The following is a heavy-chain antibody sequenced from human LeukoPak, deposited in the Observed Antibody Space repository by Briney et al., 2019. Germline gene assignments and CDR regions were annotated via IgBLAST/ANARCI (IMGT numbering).Heavy chain of an antibody. J-gene: IGHJ5*02. CDR3: ARSPHIWFAERGWFDP. CDR2: INHSGST. V-gene: IGHV4-34*01. D-gene: IGHD3-10*01. CDR1: GGSFSGYY. Sequence: SETLSLTCAVYGGSFSGYYWSWIRQPPGKGLEWIGEINHSGSTNYNPSLKSRVTISVDTSKNQFSLKLSSVTAADTAVYFCARSPHIWFAERGWFDPWGQGTLVTVSS.